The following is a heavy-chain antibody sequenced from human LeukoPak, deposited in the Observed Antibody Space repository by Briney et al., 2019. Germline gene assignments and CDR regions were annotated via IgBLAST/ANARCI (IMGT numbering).Heavy chain of an antibody. CDR2: IYYSEST. V-gene: IGHV4-59*01. CDR1: GGSISSYY. Sequence: SETLSLTCTVSGGSISSYYWSWIRQPPGKGLEWIGYIYYSESTNYNPSLKSRDTISVDTSKNQFSLKLSSVTAADTAVYYCARGQSHFDYWGQGTLVTVSS. CDR3: ARGQSHFDY. J-gene: IGHJ4*02.